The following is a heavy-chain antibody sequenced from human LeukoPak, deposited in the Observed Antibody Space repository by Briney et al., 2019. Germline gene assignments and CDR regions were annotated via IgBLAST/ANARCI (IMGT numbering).Heavy chain of an antibody. J-gene: IGHJ4*02. CDR2: IYPGDSDT. D-gene: IGHD2-8*01. Sequence: ASVKDSCKASGYTFTGYYMHWVRQMPGKGLEWMGIIYPGDSDTKYSPSFQGQVTISADKSISTAYLQWSSLKASDTAMYYCARRNGGSYVDYWGQGTLVTVSS. CDR1: GYTFTGYY. CDR3: ARRNGGSYVDY. V-gene: IGHV5-51*01.